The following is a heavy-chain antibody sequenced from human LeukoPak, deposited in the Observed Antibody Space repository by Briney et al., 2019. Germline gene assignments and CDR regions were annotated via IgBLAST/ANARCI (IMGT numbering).Heavy chain of an antibody. CDR2: IYYSGST. CDR3: ARGSTYYYGSGSYHYYYGMDV. CDR1: GGSVSSGSYY. J-gene: IGHJ6*04. D-gene: IGHD3-10*01. Sequence: SETLSLTCTVSGGSVSSGSYYWSWIRQPPGKGLEWIGYIYYSGSTNYNPSLKSRVTISVDTSKNQFSLKLSSVTAADTAVYYCARGSTYYYGSGSYHYYYGMDVWGKGTTVTVSS. V-gene: IGHV4-61*01.